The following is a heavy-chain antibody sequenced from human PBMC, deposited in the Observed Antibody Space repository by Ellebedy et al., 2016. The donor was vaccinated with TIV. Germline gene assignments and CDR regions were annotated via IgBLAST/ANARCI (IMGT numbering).Heavy chain of an antibody. V-gene: IGHV3-66*01. CDR1: GITVSNSF. J-gene: IGHJ4*02. D-gene: IGHD4-17*01. Sequence: GESLKISXAASGITVSNSFMIWVRQAPGKGLEWLSILYSGGSIYYADSVKGRFTISRDNAKNSLYLQMSSLRAEDTAVYYCARFHYGDYDYWGQGTLVTVSS. CDR3: ARFHYGDYDY. CDR2: LYSGGSI.